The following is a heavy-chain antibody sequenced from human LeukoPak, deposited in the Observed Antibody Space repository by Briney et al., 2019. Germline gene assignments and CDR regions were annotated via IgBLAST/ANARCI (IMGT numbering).Heavy chain of an antibody. Sequence: GGSLRLSCAASGFTFSDYYMSWIRQPPGKGLEWVSYISGSTTYTNYADSVRGRFTISRDNSKNSLYLQMNSLRAEDTAVYYCARGPYSSNWYVDYWGQGTLVTVAS. V-gene: IGHV3-11*06. CDR2: ISGSTTYT. CDR3: ARGPYSSNWYVDY. J-gene: IGHJ4*02. CDR1: GFTFSDYY. D-gene: IGHD6-13*01.